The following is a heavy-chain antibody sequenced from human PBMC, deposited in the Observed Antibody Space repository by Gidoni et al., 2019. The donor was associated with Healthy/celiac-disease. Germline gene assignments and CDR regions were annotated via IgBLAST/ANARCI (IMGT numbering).Heavy chain of an antibody. CDR1: GFTFSSYA. J-gene: IGHJ6*02. Sequence: QVQLVESGGGVVQPGRSLRLSCAASGFTFSSYAMHWVRQAPGKGLEWVAVISYDGSNKYYADSVKGRFTISRDNSKNTLYLQRNSLRAEDTAVYYCAREEVTIFGVVLCGMDVWGQGTTVTVSS. D-gene: IGHD3-3*01. V-gene: IGHV3-30-3*01. CDR3: AREEVTIFGVVLCGMDV. CDR2: ISYDGSNK.